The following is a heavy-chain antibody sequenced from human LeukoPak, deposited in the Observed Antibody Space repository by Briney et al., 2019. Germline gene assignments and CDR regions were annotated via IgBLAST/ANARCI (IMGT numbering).Heavy chain of an antibody. CDR2: IYPGDSDT. CDR3: ARPRAPGYCSSTSCKGWAFDI. V-gene: IGHV5-51*01. J-gene: IGHJ3*02. D-gene: IGHD2-2*01. Sequence: GESLQISCKGSGYSFTSYWIGWVRQMPGKGLEWMGIIYPGDSDTRYSPSFQGQVTISADKSISTAYLQWSSLKASDTAMYYCARPRAPGYCSSTSCKGWAFDIWGQGTMVTVSS. CDR1: GYSFTSYW.